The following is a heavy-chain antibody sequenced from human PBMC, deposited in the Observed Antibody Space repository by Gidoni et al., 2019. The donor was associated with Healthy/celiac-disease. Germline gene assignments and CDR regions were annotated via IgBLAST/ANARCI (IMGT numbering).Heavy chain of an antibody. J-gene: IGHJ4*02. CDR2: INSDGSTT. D-gene: IGHD2-2*01. CDR1: GLTFNNYW. CDR3: ARGTPRGRYCSSTSCYDDY. Sequence: EVQLVESGGGLVQPGGSLRLSCSASGLTFNNYWMHWVRQAPGKGLVWVSRINSDGSTTSYADSVKGRFTISRDNAKNTLYLQMNSLRAEDTAVYYCARGTPRGRYCSSTSCYDDYWGQGTLVTVSS. V-gene: IGHV3-74*01.